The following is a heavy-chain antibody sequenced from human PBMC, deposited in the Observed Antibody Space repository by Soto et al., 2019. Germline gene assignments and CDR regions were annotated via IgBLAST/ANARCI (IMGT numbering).Heavy chain of an antibody. CDR1: GYTFTSFA. CDR3: ARADSGSLDYFDY. CDR2: INAGNGNT. J-gene: IGHJ4*02. V-gene: IGHV1-3*01. Sequence: ASVKVSCKASGYTFTSFAIHWVRQAPGQRLEWMGWINAGNGNTKYSQKFQGRVTITRDTSASTAYMELSSLRSEDTAVYYCARADSGSLDYFDYWGQGTLVPVS. D-gene: IGHD1-26*01.